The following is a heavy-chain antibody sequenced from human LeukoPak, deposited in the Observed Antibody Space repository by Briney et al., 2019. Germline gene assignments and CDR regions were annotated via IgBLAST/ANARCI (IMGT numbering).Heavy chain of an antibody. CDR2: IYSGGST. CDR3: ARGINWYYFDY. CDR1: GFTFSSYA. Sequence: GGSLRLSCAASGFTFSSYAMSWVRQAPGKGLEWVSVIYSGGSTYYADSVKGRFTISRDNSKNTLYLQMNSLRAEDTAVYYCARGINWYYFDYWGQGTLVTVSS. J-gene: IGHJ4*02. D-gene: IGHD5-24*01. V-gene: IGHV3-53*01.